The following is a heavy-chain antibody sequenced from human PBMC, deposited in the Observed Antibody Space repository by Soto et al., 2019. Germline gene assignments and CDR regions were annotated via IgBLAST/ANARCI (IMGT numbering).Heavy chain of an antibody. CDR2: ISGSGGST. CDR3: AKGRSGWYREPPFV. J-gene: IGHJ4*02. D-gene: IGHD6-19*01. CDR1: GFTFSSYA. V-gene: IGHV3-23*01. Sequence: GGSLRLSCAASGFTFSSYAMSWVRQAPGKGLEWVSAISGSGGSTYYADSVKGRFTISRDNSKNTLYLQMNSLRAEDTAVYYCAKGRSGWYREPPFVWGQGTLVTVSS.